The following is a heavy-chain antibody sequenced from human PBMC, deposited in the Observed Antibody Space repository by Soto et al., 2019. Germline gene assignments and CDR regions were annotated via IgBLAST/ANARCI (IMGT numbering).Heavy chain of an antibody. CDR3: ARGCGDCSTYNWFDP. D-gene: IGHD2-21*02. V-gene: IGHV4-39*07. J-gene: IGHJ5*02. CDR2: IYYSGST. Sequence: SETLSLTCTVSGGSISSSSFHWGWIRQPPGKGLEWIGSIYYSGSTYYSPSLKSRVTISVDTSKNQFSLKLCSVTAADTAVYYCARGCGDCSTYNWFDPWGQGTLVTVSS. CDR1: GGSISSSSFH.